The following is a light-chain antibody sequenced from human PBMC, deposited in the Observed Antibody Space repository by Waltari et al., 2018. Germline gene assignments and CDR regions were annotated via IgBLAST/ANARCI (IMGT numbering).Light chain of an antibody. CDR1: SSNIGTKT. V-gene: IGLV1-44*01. Sequence: QSVLTQPPSASGTPGQRVTISCSGSSSNIGTKTVNCYQQLPGMAPRLLIYGDNQRPSGVPRRFSASKSGTSASLAISGLQSEDEVDYFCAAWDDSLNGLYVFGTGTTVTVL. CDR2: GDN. J-gene: IGLJ1*01. CDR3: AAWDDSLNGLYV.